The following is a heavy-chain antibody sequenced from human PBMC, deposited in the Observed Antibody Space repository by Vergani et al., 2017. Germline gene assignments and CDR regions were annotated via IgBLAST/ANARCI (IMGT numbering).Heavy chain of an antibody. D-gene: IGHD3-16*01. CDR3: AKHFRGWGIDY. J-gene: IGHJ4*02. CDR2: IQFDGSNQ. CDR1: GFTLSNYD. Sequence: QVQLVESGGGVVQRGGSLRLSCETSGFTLSNYDMQWIRQGQGKGLEFVAFIQFDGSNQYYADSVKGRFTLSRDFSKNTLYLQMNSLRTDDTATYYCAKHFRGWGIDYWGQGTQVIVSS. V-gene: IGHV3-30*02.